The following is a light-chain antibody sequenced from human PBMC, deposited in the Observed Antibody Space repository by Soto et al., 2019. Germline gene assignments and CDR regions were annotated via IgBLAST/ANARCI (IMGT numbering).Light chain of an antibody. J-gene: IGKJ1*01. CDR1: QSISIW. CDR2: KAS. Sequence: DIQMTQSPSTLSASVGDRVTITCRASQSISIWLAWYQQKPGKAPKLLIYKASTLQSGVPSRFSGSGSGTEFTLTISSLQPDYFATYYCQQFNNFSWTFGQVTKVEIK. CDR3: QQFNNFSWT. V-gene: IGKV1-5*03.